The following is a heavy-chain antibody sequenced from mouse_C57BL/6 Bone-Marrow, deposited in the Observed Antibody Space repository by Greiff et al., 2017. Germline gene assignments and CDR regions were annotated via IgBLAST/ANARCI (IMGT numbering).Heavy chain of an antibody. Sequence: EVKLQESGAELVRPGASVKLSCTASGFNIKDDYMHWVKQRPEQGLEWIGWIDPDNGDTEYASKFQGKATITADTSSNTAYLQLSSLTSEDTAVYYCTTTLTGPDYWGQGTTLTVSS. CDR1: GFNIKDDY. V-gene: IGHV14-4*01. CDR2: IDPDNGDT. CDR3: TTTLTGPDY. D-gene: IGHD4-1*01. J-gene: IGHJ2*01.